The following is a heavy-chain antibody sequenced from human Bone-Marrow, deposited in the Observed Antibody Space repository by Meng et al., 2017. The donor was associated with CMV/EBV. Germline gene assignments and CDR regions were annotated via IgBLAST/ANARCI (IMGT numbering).Heavy chain of an antibody. Sequence: GGSLKISCAASGFTFSNAWMSWVRQAPGKGLEWVGRIKSKTDGGTTDYAAPVKGRFTISRDDSKNTLYLQMNSLKTEDTAVYYCTTWYQLPYYFDYWGQGTLVTISS. J-gene: IGHJ4*02. CDR3: TTWYQLPYYFDY. CDR2: IKSKTDGGTT. CDR1: GFTFSNAW. V-gene: IGHV3-15*01. D-gene: IGHD2-2*01.